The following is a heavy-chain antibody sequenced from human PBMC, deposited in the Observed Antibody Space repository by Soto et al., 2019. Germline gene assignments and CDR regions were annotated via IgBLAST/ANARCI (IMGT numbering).Heavy chain of an antibody. J-gene: IGHJ6*02. CDR2: IIPIFGTA. CDR1: GGTFSSYA. Sequence: AASVKVSCKASGGTFSSYAISWVRQAPGQGLEWMGGIIPIFGTANYAQKFQGRVTITADESTSTAYMELSSLRSEDTAVYYCARDRIRLQQPYYYYYGMDVWGQGTTVTVSS. CDR3: ARDRIRLQQPYYYYYGMDV. D-gene: IGHD2-15*01. V-gene: IGHV1-69*13.